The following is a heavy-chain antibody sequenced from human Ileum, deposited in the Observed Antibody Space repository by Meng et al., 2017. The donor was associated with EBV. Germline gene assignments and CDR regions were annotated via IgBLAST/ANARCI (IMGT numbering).Heavy chain of an antibody. CDR3: ALRPRQLLRGWFDS. CDR1: GSSPSTSGVG. CDR2: IYGQGDK. Sequence: QITLKESAPTVVKPTQTLTLTCTFSGSSPSTSGVGVGWIRQPPGKALEWLAMIYGQGDKHYSPSLTSRLTITKDTSKNQVVLTMTNMDSVDTATYYCALRPRQLLRGWFDSWGQGALVTVSS. J-gene: IGHJ5*01. V-gene: IGHV2-5*01. D-gene: IGHD6-13*01.